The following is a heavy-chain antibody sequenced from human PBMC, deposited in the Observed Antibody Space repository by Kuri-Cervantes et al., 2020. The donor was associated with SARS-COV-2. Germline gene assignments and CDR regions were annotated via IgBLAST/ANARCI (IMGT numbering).Heavy chain of an antibody. CDR2: ISSSGSTI. CDR1: GFTCSDYY. D-gene: IGHD3-10*01. CDR3: ARGTNLYYGSGSYPAPYYYYGMDV. Sequence: GESLKISCAASGFTCSDYYMSWIRQAPGKGLEWVSYISSSGSTIYYADSVKGRFTISRDNAKNSLYLQMNSLRAEDTAVYYCARGTNLYYGSGSYPAPYYYYGMDVWGQGTTVTVSS. V-gene: IGHV3-11*01. J-gene: IGHJ6*02.